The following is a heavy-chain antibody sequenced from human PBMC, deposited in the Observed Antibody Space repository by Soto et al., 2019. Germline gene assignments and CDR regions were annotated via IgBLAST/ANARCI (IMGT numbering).Heavy chain of an antibody. CDR1: GFTFSSYS. V-gene: IGHV3-48*02. CDR3: AREPAKYDFWSGYGDGGMSY. CDR2: ISSSSSTI. J-gene: IGHJ4*02. D-gene: IGHD3-3*01. Sequence: PGGSLRLSCAASGFTFSSYSMNWVRQAPGKGLEWVSYISSSSSTIYYADSVKGRFTISRDNAKNSLYLQMNSLRDEDTAVYYCAREPAKYDFWSGYGDGGMSYWGQGTLVTVSS.